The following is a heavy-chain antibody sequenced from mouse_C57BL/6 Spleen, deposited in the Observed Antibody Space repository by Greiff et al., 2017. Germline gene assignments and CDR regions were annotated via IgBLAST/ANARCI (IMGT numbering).Heavy chain of an antibody. J-gene: IGHJ2*01. CDR1: GYTFTSYW. CDR3: ARSGDSSGFDY. Sequence: QVQLQQSGAELLKPGASVKMSCKASGYTFTSYWITWVKQRPGQGLAWIGDIYPGSGSTNYNEKFKSKATLTVDTSSSTAYMQLSSLTSEDSAVYYCARSGDSSGFDYWGQGTTLTVSS. CDR2: IYPGSGST. V-gene: IGHV1-55*01. D-gene: IGHD3-2*02.